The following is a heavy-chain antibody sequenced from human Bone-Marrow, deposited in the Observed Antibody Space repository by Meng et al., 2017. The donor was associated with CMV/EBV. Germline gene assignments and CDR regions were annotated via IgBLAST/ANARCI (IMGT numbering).Heavy chain of an antibody. J-gene: IGHJ4*02. Sequence: GESLKISCAASGFTFSTYSMNWVRQAPGKGLEWVASISSNGKYMYYADSQKGRFTVSRDDAKNSLYLQMNSLRAEDTAVYYCARRLAARQGYWGQGTLVTVSS. CDR3: ARRLAARQGY. CDR1: GFTFSTYS. V-gene: IGHV3-21*01. D-gene: IGHD6-6*01. CDR2: ISSNGKYM.